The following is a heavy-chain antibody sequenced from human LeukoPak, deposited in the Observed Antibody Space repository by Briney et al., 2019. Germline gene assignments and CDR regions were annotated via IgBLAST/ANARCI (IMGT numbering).Heavy chain of an antibody. CDR3: AEGQSSTSSKWFEP. J-gene: IGHJ5*02. CDR2: ISGSGGNT. D-gene: IGHD6-6*01. Sequence: PGGSLRLSCAASGFTFSSYAMSWVRQAPGKGLEWVSTISGSGGNTYYADSVKGRFTISRDNSENTLYLQMHSPRAEDTALYYCAEGQSSTSSKWFEPWSQGTLVTVSS. V-gene: IGHV3-23*01. CDR1: GFTFSSYA.